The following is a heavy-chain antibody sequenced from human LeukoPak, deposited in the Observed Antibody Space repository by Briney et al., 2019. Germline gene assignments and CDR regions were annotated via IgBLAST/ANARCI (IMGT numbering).Heavy chain of an antibody. CDR2: VYSSGST. Sequence: SETLSLTCTVSGGSLSSYYWSWIRQPPGRGLEWIGYVYSSGSTNYNPSLKSRVTISVDTSKNQFSLKLSSVTAADTAVYYCARLSGPYGDYHFDYWGQGTLVTVSS. V-gene: IGHV4-59*08. CDR3: ARLSGPYGDYHFDY. J-gene: IGHJ4*02. D-gene: IGHD4-17*01. CDR1: GGSLSSYY.